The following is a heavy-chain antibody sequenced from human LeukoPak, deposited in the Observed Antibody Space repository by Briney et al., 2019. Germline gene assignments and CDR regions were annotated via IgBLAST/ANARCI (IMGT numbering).Heavy chain of an antibody. D-gene: IGHD3-22*01. J-gene: IGHJ4*02. CDR3: LSGSQFDY. Sequence: RAGGSLRLSCAASGFTVSSNYMSWVRQAPGKGLEWVSVIYSSGSTYYADSVKGRFTISRDNSKNTLYLQMNSLRAEDTAVYYCLSGSQFDYWGQGTLVTVSS. CDR2: IYSSGST. CDR1: GFTVSSNY. V-gene: IGHV3-53*01.